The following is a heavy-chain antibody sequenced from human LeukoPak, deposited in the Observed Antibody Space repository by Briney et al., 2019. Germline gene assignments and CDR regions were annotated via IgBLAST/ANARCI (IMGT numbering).Heavy chain of an antibody. CDR3: AKKGYSYGDY. Sequence: GGSLRLSCTASGFTFSRYAMSWVRQAPGKGLEWVSSINADSSITFYADSVKGRFTISRDNSKNTLYLQMDSLRAEDAAVYYCAKKGYSYGDYWGQGTLVTVSS. V-gene: IGHV3-23*01. J-gene: IGHJ4*02. CDR2: INADSSIT. D-gene: IGHD5-18*01. CDR1: GFTFSRYA.